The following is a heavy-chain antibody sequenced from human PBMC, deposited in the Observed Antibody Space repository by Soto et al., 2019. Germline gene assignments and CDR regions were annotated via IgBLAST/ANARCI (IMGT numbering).Heavy chain of an antibody. Sequence: SETLSLTCTVSGVSISSGGYYWTWIRQHPQKGLGWSGHIYCSGSTYYNPSLKSRVTVSVDTSKNQFSLKLSSVTAAGTAVYYCAIEYYYDSSGFDYWGQGTLVTVSS. D-gene: IGHD3-22*01. CDR2: IYCSGST. CDR1: GVSISSGGYY. CDR3: AIEYYYDSSGFDY. V-gene: IGHV4-31*03. J-gene: IGHJ4*02.